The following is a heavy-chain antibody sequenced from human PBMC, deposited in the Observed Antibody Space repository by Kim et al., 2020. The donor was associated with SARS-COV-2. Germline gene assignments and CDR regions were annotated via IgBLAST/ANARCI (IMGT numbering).Heavy chain of an antibody. D-gene: IGHD6-13*01. CDR3: ARAPAVRIGKLYFNY. J-gene: IGHJ4*02. Sequence: DSVKGRLTISRDNSQTTLYLQMNSLRVEDTAVYYCARAPAVRIGKLYFNYWGQGTLVTVSS. V-gene: IGHV3-23*01.